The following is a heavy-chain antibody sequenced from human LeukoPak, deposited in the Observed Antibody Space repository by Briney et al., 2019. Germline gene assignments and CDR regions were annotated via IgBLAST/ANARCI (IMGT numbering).Heavy chain of an antibody. D-gene: IGHD3-10*01. V-gene: IGHV3-48*03. CDR1: GFTFSSYE. CDR3: ARETVYYGSGSDFNWFDP. CDR2: ISSSGSTI. Sequence: GGSLRLSCAASGFTFSSYEMNWVRQAPGKGLEWVSYISSSGSTIYYADSVKGRFTISRDNAKNSLYLQMNSLRAEDMAVYYCARETVYYGSGSDFNWFDPWGQGTLVTVSS. J-gene: IGHJ5*02.